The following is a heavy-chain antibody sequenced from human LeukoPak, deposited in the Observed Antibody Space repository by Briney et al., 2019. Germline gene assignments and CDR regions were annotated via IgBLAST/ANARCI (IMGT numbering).Heavy chain of an antibody. CDR2: INSDGSNT. CDR3: ARPYPSIPNGFAI. D-gene: IGHD2-2*02. Sequence: PGGSLRLSCAASGFIFSKYWMHWVRQAPGKGLVWVSRINSDGSNTDYADSVKGRFTIPRDNAKNTVYLQMNSLRAEDTALYYCARPYPSIPNGFAIWGQGTMVTVAS. J-gene: IGHJ3*02. CDR1: GFIFSKYW. V-gene: IGHV3-74*01.